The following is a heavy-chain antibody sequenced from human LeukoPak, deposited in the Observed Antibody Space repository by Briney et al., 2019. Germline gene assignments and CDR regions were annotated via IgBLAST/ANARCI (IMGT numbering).Heavy chain of an antibody. CDR1: GFTFSGSA. CDR2: IRSKANSYAT. D-gene: IGHD6-13*01. V-gene: IGHV3-73*01. J-gene: IGHJ4*02. Sequence: GRSLKLSCAASGFTFSGSAMHWVRQASGKGLEWVGRIRSKANSYATAYAASVKGRFTISRDDSKNTAYLQMNSLKTEDTAVYYCTRRVAAAAPFDYWGQGTLVTVSS. CDR3: TRRVAAAAPFDY.